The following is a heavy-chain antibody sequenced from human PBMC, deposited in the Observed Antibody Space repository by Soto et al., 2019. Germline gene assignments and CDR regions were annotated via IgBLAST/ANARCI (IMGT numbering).Heavy chain of an antibody. V-gene: IGHV1-69*09. CDR2: INPLSGIS. CDR1: GGTFVRHV. D-gene: IGHD2-8*02. Sequence: QVQLVQSGAEVKKPESSVKVSCKTSGGTFVRHVISWVRQAPGQGPEWMGKINPLSGISNYAQKFQDRVTFTADTDSSSAYMEPSSPKSDDTGLYYCATPAFAANWCPPPPNFGHWGQGNLVTVSS. J-gene: IGHJ4*02. CDR3: ATPAFAANWCPPPPNFGH.